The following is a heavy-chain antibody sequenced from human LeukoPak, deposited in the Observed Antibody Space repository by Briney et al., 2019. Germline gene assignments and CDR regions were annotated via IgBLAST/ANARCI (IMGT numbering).Heavy chain of an antibody. CDR3: ARDYKSPDVWAGYPPYHHDH. CDR1: GFDFSDFW. V-gene: IGHV3-7*01. D-gene: IGHD3/OR15-3a*01. J-gene: IGHJ4*02. Sequence: PGGSLRLSCAAAGFDFSDFWMSWVRHVPGKGLEWVATIKKDGSETHYVESVKGRFTISRHNADSSLFLQMNSLRAEDTAVYYCARDYKSPDVWAGYPPYHHDHWGQGTLVTVSS. CDR2: IKKDGSET.